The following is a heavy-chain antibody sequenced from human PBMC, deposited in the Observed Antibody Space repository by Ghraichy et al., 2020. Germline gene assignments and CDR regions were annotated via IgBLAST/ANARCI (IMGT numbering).Heavy chain of an antibody. Sequence: SLNISCTVSGGSISSGGYYWSWIRQHPGKGLEWIGYIYFSGSAYYNPPLKSRATISVDTSKNQFSLRLSSVTAADTAVYYCARGGGLYFPYWGQGILVTVSS. CDR2: IYFSGSA. CDR3: ARGGGLYFPY. J-gene: IGHJ4*02. CDR1: GGSISSGGYY. V-gene: IGHV4-31*03. D-gene: IGHD3-10*01.